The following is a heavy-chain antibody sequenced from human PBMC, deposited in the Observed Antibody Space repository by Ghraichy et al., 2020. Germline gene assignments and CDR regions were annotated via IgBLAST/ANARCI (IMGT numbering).Heavy chain of an antibody. Sequence: SQTLSLTCTVSGGSISSYYWSWIRQPPGKGLEWIGYIFYSGSTNYNPSLKSRVTISVDTSKIQFSLKLSSVTAADTAVYYCARGGSYLIYYYYYGMDVWGQGTTVTVSS. CDR1: GGSISSYY. CDR2: IFYSGST. J-gene: IGHJ6*02. CDR3: ARGGSYLIYYYYYGMDV. V-gene: IGHV4-59*01. D-gene: IGHD1-26*01.